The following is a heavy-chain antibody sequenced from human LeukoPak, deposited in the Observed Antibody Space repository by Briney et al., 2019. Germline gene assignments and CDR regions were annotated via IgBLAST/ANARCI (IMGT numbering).Heavy chain of an antibody. J-gene: IGHJ4*02. Sequence: GGSLRLSCAASGFTFSSYWMSWVRQAPGKGLEWVANIKQDGSEKYYVDSVKGRFTISRDNAKNSLYLQMNSLRAEDTALYYCAKDFYGSGSYYNDYWGQGTLVTVSS. D-gene: IGHD3-10*01. CDR2: IKQDGSEK. V-gene: IGHV3-7*03. CDR1: GFTFSSYW. CDR3: AKDFYGSGSYYNDY.